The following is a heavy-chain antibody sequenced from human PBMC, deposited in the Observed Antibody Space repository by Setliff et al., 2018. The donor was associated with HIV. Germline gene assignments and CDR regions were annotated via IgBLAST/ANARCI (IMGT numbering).Heavy chain of an antibody. CDR3: ARDVYDYDFGGYFYMDV. CDR2: IYYSGST. Sequence: SETLSLTCTVSGGSISSGGYYWSWIRQHPGKGLEWIGYIYYSGSTYYNPSLKSRVSISVDTSNNQFSLKLSSVTAADTAVYYCARDVYDYDFGGYFYMDVWGKGTTVTVSS. D-gene: IGHD3-3*01. CDR1: GGSISSGGYY. J-gene: IGHJ6*03. V-gene: IGHV4-31*03.